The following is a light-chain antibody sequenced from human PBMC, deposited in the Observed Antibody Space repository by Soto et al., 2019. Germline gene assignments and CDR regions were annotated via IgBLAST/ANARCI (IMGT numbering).Light chain of an antibody. Sequence: DIQMTQSPPTLSASVGDRVTITCRASRGIGDWLAWYQQKPGKGPKLLIYRASNLENGVPSRFSGGGSGTEFSLTISNLQPGDFATYYCQQYSNYWTFGQGTKVEIK. CDR1: RGIGDW. CDR2: RAS. CDR3: QQYSNYWT. J-gene: IGKJ1*01. V-gene: IGKV1-5*03.